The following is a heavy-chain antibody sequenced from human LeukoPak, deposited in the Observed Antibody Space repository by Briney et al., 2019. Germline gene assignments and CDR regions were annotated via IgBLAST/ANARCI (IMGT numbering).Heavy chain of an antibody. V-gene: IGHV1-2*02. CDR1: GYTFTDYY. J-gene: IGHJ4*02. CDR3: ARDTRSSYLQYYFDY. Sequence: ASVKVSCKASGYTFTDYYMHWVRQAPGQRLEWIGWISPDSGRTGFAQKFQGRVTMTRDTSISTAYMELSRLGYDDTAVYYCARDTRSSYLQYYFDYWGQGTLVTVSS. D-gene: IGHD5-24*01. CDR2: ISPDSGRT.